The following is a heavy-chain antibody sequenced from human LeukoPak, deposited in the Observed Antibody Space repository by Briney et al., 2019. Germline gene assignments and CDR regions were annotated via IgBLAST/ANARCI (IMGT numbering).Heavy chain of an antibody. CDR2: IYYSGST. V-gene: IGHV4-61*05. J-gene: IGHJ5*02. Sequence: SETLSLTCTVPGGSISSSSYYWGWIRQPPGKGLEWIGYIYYSGSTNYNPSLKSRVTMSVDTSKNQFFLKLSSVTAADTAVYYCAGAKWELPNTWFDPWGQGTLVTVSS. CDR1: GGSISSSSYY. D-gene: IGHD1-26*01. CDR3: AGAKWELPNTWFDP.